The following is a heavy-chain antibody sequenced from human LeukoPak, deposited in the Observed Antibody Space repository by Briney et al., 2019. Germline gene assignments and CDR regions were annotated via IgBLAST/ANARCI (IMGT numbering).Heavy chain of an antibody. CDR3: ARISTAVAGADY. D-gene: IGHD6-19*01. Sequence: PGGSLRLSCGASGFTFSTSWMSWVRQAPGKGLEWVANIKRDGSETYYVDSVKGRFTISRENTKNSLYLQMDSLRAEDTDVYFCARISTAVAGADYWGQGTLVTVSS. CDR2: IKRDGSET. CDR1: GFTFSTSW. J-gene: IGHJ4*02. V-gene: IGHV3-7*01.